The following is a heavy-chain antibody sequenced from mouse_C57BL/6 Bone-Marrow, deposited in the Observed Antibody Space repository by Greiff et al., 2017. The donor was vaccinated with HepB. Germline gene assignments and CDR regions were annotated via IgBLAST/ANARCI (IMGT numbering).Heavy chain of an antibody. CDR3: ARRITTVVGKGDYFDY. D-gene: IGHD1-1*01. Sequence: VQVVESGAELVRPGTSVKMSCKASGYTFTNYWIGWAKQRPGHGLEWIGDIYPGGGYTNYNEKFKGKATLTADKSSSTAYMQFSSLTSEDSAIYYCARRITTVVGKGDYFDYWGQGTTLTVSS. J-gene: IGHJ2*01. V-gene: IGHV1-63*01. CDR1: GYTFTNYW. CDR2: IYPGGGYT.